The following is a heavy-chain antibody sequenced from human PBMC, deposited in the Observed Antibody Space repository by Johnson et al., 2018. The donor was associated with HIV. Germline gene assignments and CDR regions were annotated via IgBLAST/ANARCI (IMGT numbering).Heavy chain of an antibody. CDR3: AKGMGELLRIDAFDI. CDR2: LWYDGSNK. D-gene: IGHD1-26*01. V-gene: IGHV3-33*06. CDR1: GFTFSSYG. Sequence: QVQLVESGGGVVQPGRSLRLSCAASGFTFSSYGMHWVRQAPGMGLEWVAVLWYDGSNKYYADSVKGRFTISRDNSKNTLYLQMNSLRAEDTAVYYCAKGMGELLRIDAFDIWGQGTMVTVSS. J-gene: IGHJ3*02.